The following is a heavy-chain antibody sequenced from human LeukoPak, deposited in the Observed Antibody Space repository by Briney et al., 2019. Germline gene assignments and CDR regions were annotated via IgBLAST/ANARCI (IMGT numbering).Heavy chain of an antibody. CDR2: IYSGGST. CDR3: ASSRRWDYYFDY. V-gene: IGHV3-53*01. CDR1: GFTVSSNY. J-gene: IGHJ4*02. D-gene: IGHD1-26*01. Sequence: GGSLRLSCAASGFTVSSNYMSWVRQAPGKGLEWVSVIYSGGSTYYADSVKGRFTISRDNAKNTLYLQMNSLRAEDTAVYYCASSRRWDYYFDYWGQGTLVTVSS.